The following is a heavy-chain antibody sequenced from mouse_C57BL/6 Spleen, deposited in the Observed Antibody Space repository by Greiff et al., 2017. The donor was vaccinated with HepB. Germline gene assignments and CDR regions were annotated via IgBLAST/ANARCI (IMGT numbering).Heavy chain of an antibody. CDR2: IDPSDSYT. CDR3: ARHEEGDYSPYFDY. J-gene: IGHJ2*01. Sequence: QVQLQQPGAELVMPGASVKLSCKASGYTFTSYWMHWVKQRPGQGLEWIGEIDPSDSYTNYNQKFKGKSTLTVDKSSSTAYMQLSSLTSEDSAVYFCARHEEGDYSPYFDYWGQGTTLTVSS. V-gene: IGHV1-69*01. CDR1: GYTFTSYW. D-gene: IGHD2-12*01.